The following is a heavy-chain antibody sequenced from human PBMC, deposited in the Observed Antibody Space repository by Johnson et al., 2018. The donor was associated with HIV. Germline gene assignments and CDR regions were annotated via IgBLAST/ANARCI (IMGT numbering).Heavy chain of an antibody. CDR2: IWYDGSNK. CDR1: GFTFSSYG. D-gene: IGHD2-15*01. Sequence: QMQLVESGGGVVQPGRSLRLSCAASGFTFSSYGMHWVRQAPGKGLEWVAVIWYDGSNKYYADSVKGRFTISRDNSKNTLYLQMNSLRAEDTAVYYCTTEWWSYAFDIWGQGTMVTVSS. J-gene: IGHJ3*02. V-gene: IGHV3-33*01. CDR3: TTEWWSYAFDI.